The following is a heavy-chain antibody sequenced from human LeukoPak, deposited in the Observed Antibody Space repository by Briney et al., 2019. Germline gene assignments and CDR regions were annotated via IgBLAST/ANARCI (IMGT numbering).Heavy chain of an antibody. Sequence: GASVKVSCKASGYTFTGYYMHWVRQAPAQGLEWMGRINPNSGGTNYAQKFQGRVTMTRDTSISTAYMELSRLRSDDTAVYYCARDFPIVVVTGGDYWGQGTLVTVSS. J-gene: IGHJ4*02. CDR1: GYTFTGYY. CDR3: ARDFPIVVVTGGDY. D-gene: IGHD2-21*02. V-gene: IGHV1-2*06. CDR2: INPNSGGT.